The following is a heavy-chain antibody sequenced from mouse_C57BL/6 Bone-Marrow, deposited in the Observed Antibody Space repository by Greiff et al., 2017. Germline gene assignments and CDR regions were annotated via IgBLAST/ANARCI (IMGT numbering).Heavy chain of an antibody. D-gene: IGHD2-2*01. J-gene: IGHJ4*01. V-gene: IGHV1-4*01. CDR1: GYTFTSYT. CDR2: INPSSGYT. Sequence: QVQLQQSGAELARPGASVKMSCKASGYTFTSYTMHWVKQRPGQGLEWIGYINPSSGYTKYNQKFKDQATLTADKSSSTASMQLSSLTSEDSAVYYCARTVTRAMDYWGQGTSVTVSS. CDR3: ARTVTRAMDY.